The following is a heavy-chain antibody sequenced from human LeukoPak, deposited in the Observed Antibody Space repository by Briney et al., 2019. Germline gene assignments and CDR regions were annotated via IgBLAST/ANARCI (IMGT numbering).Heavy chain of an antibody. CDR2: ISYDGSNK. J-gene: IGHJ4*02. Sequence: GGSLRLSCAASGFTFSSYGMHWVRQAPGKGLEWVAVISYDGSNKYYADSVKGRFTISRDNSKNTLYLQMNSLRAGDTAVYYCAKDMYGDSNVGYWGQGTLVTVSS. CDR3: AKDMYGDSNVGY. V-gene: IGHV3-30*18. CDR1: GFTFSSYG. D-gene: IGHD4-17*01.